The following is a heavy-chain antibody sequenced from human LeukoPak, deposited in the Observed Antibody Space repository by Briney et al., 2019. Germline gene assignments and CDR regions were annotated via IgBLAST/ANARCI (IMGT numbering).Heavy chain of an antibody. J-gene: IGHJ4*02. CDR1: GFILSNYW. CDR3: ARDGISCTGGHCYFAS. Sequence: TGGSLRLSCATSGFILSNYWMHWVRQAPGKGLVWVSRINNDGSSTTYADPVKGRFTISRDNARNTLYLQMNSLRAEDTAVYYCARDGISCTGGHCYFASWGQGTLVTVSS. CDR2: INNDGSST. D-gene: IGHD2-8*02. V-gene: IGHV3-74*01.